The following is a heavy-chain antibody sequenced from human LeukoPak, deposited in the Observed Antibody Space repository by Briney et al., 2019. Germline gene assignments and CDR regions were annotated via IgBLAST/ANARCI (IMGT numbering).Heavy chain of an antibody. D-gene: IGHD4-17*01. CDR2: IRYDGSNK. CDR3: GKEGSHYGETDY. V-gene: IGHV3-30*02. Sequence: GGSLRLSCAASGFTFISYGMHWVRQAPGKGLEWVAFIRYDGSNKYYADSVKGRFTISRDNSKNTLYLQMNSLRAEDTAVYYCGKEGSHYGETDYWGQGTLVTVSS. J-gene: IGHJ4*02. CDR1: GFTFISYG.